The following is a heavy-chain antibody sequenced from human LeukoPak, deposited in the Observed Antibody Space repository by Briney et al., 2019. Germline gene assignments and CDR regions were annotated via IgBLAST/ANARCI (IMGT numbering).Heavy chain of an antibody. D-gene: IGHD4-17*01. CDR1: GFTVSSNY. Sequence: GGSLRLSCAASGFTVSSNYMNWVRQAPGKGLEWVAVIWYDGSNKYYADSVKGRFTISRDNSKNTLYLQMNSLRAEDTAVYYCAYDYGDYGTFDYWGQGTLVTVSS. V-gene: IGHV3-33*08. CDR3: AYDYGDYGTFDY. CDR2: IWYDGSNK. J-gene: IGHJ4*02.